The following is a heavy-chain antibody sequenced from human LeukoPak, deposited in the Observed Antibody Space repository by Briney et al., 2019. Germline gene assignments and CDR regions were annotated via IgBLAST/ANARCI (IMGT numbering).Heavy chain of an antibody. Sequence: ASVKVSCKASGYTFTGYYMHWVRQAPGQGLEWMGWINPNSGGTNYAQKFQGRVTMTRDTSITTAFMELSGLRSDDTAVYYCARDVGGSRTYYFDYWGQGTLVTVSS. CDR1: GYTFTGYY. CDR3: ARDVGGSRTYYFDY. V-gene: IGHV1-2*02. D-gene: IGHD2-2*01. J-gene: IGHJ4*02. CDR2: INPNSGGT.